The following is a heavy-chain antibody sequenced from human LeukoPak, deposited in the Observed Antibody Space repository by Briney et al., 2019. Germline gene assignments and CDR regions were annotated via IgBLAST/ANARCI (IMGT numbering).Heavy chain of an antibody. CDR2: INPNSGGT. D-gene: IGHD3-22*01. Sequence: GSVKVSCKASGYTFTGYYMHWVRQAPGQGLEWMGWINPNSGGTNYAQKFQGRVTMTRDTSISTAYMELSRLRSDDTAVYYCARDKNYYDSSGYYRYFDYWGQGTLVTVSS. V-gene: IGHV1-2*02. CDR1: GYTFTGYY. J-gene: IGHJ4*02. CDR3: ARDKNYYDSSGYYRYFDY.